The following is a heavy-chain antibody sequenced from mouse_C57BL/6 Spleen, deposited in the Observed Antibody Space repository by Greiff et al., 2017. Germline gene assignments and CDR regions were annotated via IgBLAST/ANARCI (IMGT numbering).Heavy chain of an antibody. D-gene: IGHD2-2*01. CDR1: GYTFTSYW. CDR2: IYPGSGST. V-gene: IGHV1-55*01. J-gene: IGHJ3*01. Sequence: QVQLQQPGAELVKPGASVKMSCKASGYTFTSYWITWVKQRPGQGLEWIGDIYPGSGSTNYNEKFKSKATLTVDTSSSTAYMQLSSLTSEVSAVYFCARSEGLYGYGVGAYWGQGTLVTVSA. CDR3: ARSEGLYGYGVGAY.